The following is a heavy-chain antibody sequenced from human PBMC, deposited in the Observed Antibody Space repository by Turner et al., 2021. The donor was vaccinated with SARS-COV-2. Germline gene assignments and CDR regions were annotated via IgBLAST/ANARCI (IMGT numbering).Heavy chain of an antibody. J-gene: IGHJ4*02. Sequence: QVQLVESGGGVVQPGRSLRVSCAASGFTFSSYGMHWVRQAPGKGLEWVAVTSYDGSNKYYADSVKGRFTISRDNSKNTLYSQMNSLRAEDTAVYYCAKQQGLYSNPMYYFDYWGQGTLVTVSS. CDR1: GFTFSSYG. CDR2: TSYDGSNK. CDR3: AKQQGLYSNPMYYFDY. V-gene: IGHV3-30*18. D-gene: IGHD4-4*01.